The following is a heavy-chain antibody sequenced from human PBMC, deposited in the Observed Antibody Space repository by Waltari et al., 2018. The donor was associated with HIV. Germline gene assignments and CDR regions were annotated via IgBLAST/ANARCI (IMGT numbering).Heavy chain of an antibody. CDR3: TRDLSYYYDSSGYSIY. V-gene: IGHV3-49*03. Sequence: EVQLVESGGGLVQPGRSLRLSCTASGFTFVDYAMSWFRQAPGKGLEWVGFFRSKAYGGTTEYAASVKGRFTISRDDSKSIAYLQMNSLKTEDTAVYYCTRDLSYYYDSSGYSIYWGQGTLVTVSS. J-gene: IGHJ4*02. CDR1: GFTFVDYA. CDR2: FRSKAYGGTT. D-gene: IGHD3-22*01.